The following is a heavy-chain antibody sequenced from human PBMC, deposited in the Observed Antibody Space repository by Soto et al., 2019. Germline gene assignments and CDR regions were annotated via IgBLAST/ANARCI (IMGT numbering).Heavy chain of an antibody. CDR2: IIPIFGTA. CDR3: AGRPGEQHPDAFDI. D-gene: IGHD6-13*01. V-gene: IGHV1-69*12. CDR1: GGTFSSYA. J-gene: IGHJ3*02. Sequence: QVQLVQSGAEVKKPGSSVKVSCKASGGTFSSYAISWVRQAPGQGLEWMGGIIPIFGTANYAQKFQGRVTITADESTSTAYMELSSLRSEDKAVYYCAGRPGEQHPDAFDIWGQGTMVTVSS.